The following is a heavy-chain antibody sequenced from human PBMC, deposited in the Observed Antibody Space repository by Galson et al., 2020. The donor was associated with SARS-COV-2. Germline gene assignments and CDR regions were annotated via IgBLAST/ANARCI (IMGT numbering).Heavy chain of an antibody. CDR1: GFTFSSYA. CDR2: ISYDGSDT. V-gene: IGHV3-30*04. J-gene: IGHJ6*02. CDR3: ARRTTLTYYGLEV. Sequence: GGSLRLSCAASGFTFSSYAIHWVRQAPGKGLEWVALISYDGSDTYYADPVEGRFTISRDNSKNTLSLQLNSLRPDDTAVYYCARRTTLTYYGLEVWGQGTTVTVSS. D-gene: IGHD4-4*01.